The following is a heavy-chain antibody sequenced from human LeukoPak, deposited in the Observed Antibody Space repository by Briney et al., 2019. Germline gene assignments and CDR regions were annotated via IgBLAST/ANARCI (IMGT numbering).Heavy chain of an antibody. Sequence: GGSLRLSCAASGFTFDDYAMHWVRQAPGKGLEGVSGISWRSDSVDYADSVKGRFTISRDNAKSSLYLQMNSLRADDTALYYCAKDWSYGGNSWKYFGSWGQGILVTVSS. CDR3: AKDWSYGGNSWKYFGS. CDR2: ISWRSDSV. V-gene: IGHV3-9*01. D-gene: IGHD4-23*01. CDR1: GFTFDDYA. J-gene: IGHJ4*02.